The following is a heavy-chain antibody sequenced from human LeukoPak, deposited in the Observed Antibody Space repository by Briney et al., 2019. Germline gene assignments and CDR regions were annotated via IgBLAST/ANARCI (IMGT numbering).Heavy chain of an antibody. J-gene: IGHJ4*02. V-gene: IGHV3-21*01. CDR3: ARGRSAFDY. CDR2: ISSSSSYI. Sequence: GGSLRLSCAASGFTFTSYYMHWVRQAPGKGLVWVSSISSSSSYIYYADSVKGRFTISRDNAKNSLYLQMNSLRAEDTAVYYCARGRSAFDYWGQGTLVTVSS. CDR1: GFTFTSYY.